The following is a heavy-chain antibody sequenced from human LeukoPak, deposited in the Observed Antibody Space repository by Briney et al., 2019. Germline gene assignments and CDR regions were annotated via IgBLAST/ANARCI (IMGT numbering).Heavy chain of an antibody. J-gene: IGHJ4*02. CDR2: IYYSGST. CDR3: ARDRSYGLSFDY. Sequence: SETLSLTCTVSGGSISSYYWSWIRQPPGKGLEWIGYIYYSGSTNYNPSPKSRVTISLDTSKNQFSLKLSSVTAADTAVYYCARDRSYGLSFDYWGQGTLVTVSS. CDR1: GGSISSYY. V-gene: IGHV4-59*01. D-gene: IGHD5-18*01.